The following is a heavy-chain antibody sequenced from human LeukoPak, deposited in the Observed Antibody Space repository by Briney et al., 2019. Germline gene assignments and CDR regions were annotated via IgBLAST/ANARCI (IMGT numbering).Heavy chain of an antibody. CDR1: GGSVSSGIYY. J-gene: IGHJ3*02. CDR2: IYHSGST. D-gene: IGHD4-23*01. Sequence: SETLSLTCSVSGGSVSSGIYYWSWMRQPPGKGLEWIGEIYHSGSTNYNPSLKSRVTISVDKPKNQFSLKLSSVTAADTAVYYCAGTNGGDAFDIWGQGTMVTVSS. CDR3: AGTNGGDAFDI. V-gene: IGHV4-61*01.